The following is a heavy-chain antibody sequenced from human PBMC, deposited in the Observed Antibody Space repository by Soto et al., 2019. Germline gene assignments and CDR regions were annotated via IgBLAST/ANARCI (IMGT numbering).Heavy chain of an antibody. D-gene: IGHD2-2*01. CDR1: GFTFSSYA. CDR2: ISGSGGST. V-gene: IGHV3-23*01. CDR3: AKPLVPAATVPWFDP. J-gene: IGHJ5*02. Sequence: GGSLRLSCAASGFTFSSYAMSRVRQAPGKGLEWVSAISGSGGSTYYADSVKGRFTISRDNSKNTLYLQMNSLRAEDTAVYYCAKPLVPAATVPWFDPWGQGTLVTVSS.